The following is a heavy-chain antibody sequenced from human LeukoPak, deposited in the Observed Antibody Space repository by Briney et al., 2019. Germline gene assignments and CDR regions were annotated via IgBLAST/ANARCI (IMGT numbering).Heavy chain of an antibody. Sequence: SETLSLTCTVSGGSISSYYWSWIRQPPGKGLEWIGYIYHSGSTNYNPSLKSRVTISVDTSKNQFSLKLRSVTAADTAVYYCARDGAAAGTGLYYYYGMDVWGQGTTVTVSS. CDR1: GGSISSYY. D-gene: IGHD6-13*01. CDR3: ARDGAAAGTGLYYYYGMDV. CDR2: IYHSGST. J-gene: IGHJ6*02. V-gene: IGHV4-59*01.